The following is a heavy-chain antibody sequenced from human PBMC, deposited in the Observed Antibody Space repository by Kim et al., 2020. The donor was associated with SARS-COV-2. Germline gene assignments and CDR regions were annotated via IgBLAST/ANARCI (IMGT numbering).Heavy chain of an antibody. J-gene: IGHJ6*02. CDR3: ARDPSLVVVPAREWDYYYGMDV. CDR2: ISSSSSYI. CDR1: GFTFSSYS. D-gene: IGHD2-2*01. V-gene: IGHV3-21*01. Sequence: GGSLRLSCAASGFTFSSYSMNWVRQAPGKGLEWVSSISSSSSYIYYADSVKGRFTISRDNAKNSLYLQMNSLRAEDTAVYYCARDPSLVVVPAREWDYYYGMDVWGQGTTVTVSS.